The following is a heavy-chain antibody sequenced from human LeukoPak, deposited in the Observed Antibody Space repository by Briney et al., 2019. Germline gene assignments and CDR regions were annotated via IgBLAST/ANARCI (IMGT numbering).Heavy chain of an antibody. CDR1: GFTFSSYG. CDR2: ISYDGSNK. CDR3: AKTKSYADFDY. J-gene: IGHJ4*02. Sequence: GRSLRLSCAASGFTFSSYGMHWVRQAPGKGLEWVAVISYDGSNKYYVDSVKGRFTISRDNSKNTLYLQMNSLRAEDTAVYYCAKTKSYADFDYWGQGTLVTVSS. V-gene: IGHV3-30*18. D-gene: IGHD2-2*01.